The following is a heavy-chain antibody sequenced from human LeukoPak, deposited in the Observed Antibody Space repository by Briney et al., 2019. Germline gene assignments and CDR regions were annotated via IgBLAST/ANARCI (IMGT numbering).Heavy chain of an antibody. CDR1: GFTFTNAW. J-gene: IGHJ4*02. D-gene: IGHD3-9*01. CDR3: TTEYFDPDYMNY. CDR2: IKSKTDGGTT. Sequence: SGGSLRLSCAASGFTFTNAWMSWVRQAPGKGLEWVGRIKSKTDGGTTDYAAPVKGRFTISRDDSKNTLYLQMNSLKTEDTAVYYCTTEYFDPDYMNYWGQGTLVTVSS. V-gene: IGHV3-15*01.